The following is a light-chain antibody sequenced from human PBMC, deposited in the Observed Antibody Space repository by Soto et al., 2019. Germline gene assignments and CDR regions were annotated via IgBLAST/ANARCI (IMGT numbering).Light chain of an antibody. Sequence: EIVLTQSPGTLSLSPGERATLSCRASQSVYGNYLAWYQQKPGQAPRLLMYAASSRATGIPERFSGSGSGTDFSLTISRLEPEDFAVYYCQQYGSSLMYTFGQGPKLEI. CDR2: AAS. J-gene: IGKJ2*01. CDR3: QQYGSSLMYT. CDR1: QSVYGNY. V-gene: IGKV3-20*01.